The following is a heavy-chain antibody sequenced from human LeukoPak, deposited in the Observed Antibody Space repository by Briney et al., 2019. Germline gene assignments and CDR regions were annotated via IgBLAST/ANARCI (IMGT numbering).Heavy chain of an antibody. CDR3: VRDFSRTRLERPFDY. CDR1: GFTFSTYW. CDR2: IKQDGSDK. D-gene: IGHD1-1*01. Sequence: GGSLRLSRAASGFTFSTYWMTWVRQAPGKGLEWVANIKQDGSDKYYVDSAKGRFTISKDNAKNSLYLQMNSLRAEDTAVYYCVRDFSRTRLERPFDYWGQGTLVTVSS. V-gene: IGHV3-7*01. J-gene: IGHJ4*02.